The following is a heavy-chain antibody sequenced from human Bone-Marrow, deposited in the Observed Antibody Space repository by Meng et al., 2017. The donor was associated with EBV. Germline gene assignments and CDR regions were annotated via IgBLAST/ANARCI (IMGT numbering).Heavy chain of an antibody. CDR1: GGFIRSSNW. D-gene: IGHD3-3*01. V-gene: IGHV4-4*02. J-gene: IGHJ4*02. CDR3: ATRMTIFGVAPFGY. CDR2: IYHSGST. Sequence: GRLQEWGHGLLRPSGNLFLTCSVSGGFIRSSNWWTWVRQPPGKGLEWIGEIYHSGSTNYNPSLKSRVTISVDKSKNQFSLKLSSVPAADTAVYYCATRMTIFGVAPFGYWGQGTLVTVSS.